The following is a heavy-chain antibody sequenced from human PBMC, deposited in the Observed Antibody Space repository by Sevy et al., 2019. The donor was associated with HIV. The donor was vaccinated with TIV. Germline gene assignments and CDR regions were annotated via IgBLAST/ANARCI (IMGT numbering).Heavy chain of an antibody. D-gene: IGHD4-4*01. V-gene: IGHV3-23*01. Sequence: GGSLRLSCAASGFTFSSYAMSWVRQAPGKGLEWVSAISGSGGSTYYADSVKGRFTISRDNSKNTLYLQMNSLRAEDTAVYYCAKDPNIQYRYYYYGMDVWGQGTTVTVSS. CDR2: ISGSGGST. CDR3: AKDPNIQYRYYYYGMDV. CDR1: GFTFSSYA. J-gene: IGHJ6*02.